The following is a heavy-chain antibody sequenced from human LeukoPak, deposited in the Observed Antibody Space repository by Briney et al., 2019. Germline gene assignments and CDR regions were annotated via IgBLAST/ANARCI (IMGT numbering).Heavy chain of an antibody. D-gene: IGHD2-15*01. Sequence: GASVKVSCKASGYTFTGHYMHWLRQAPGQGLEWMGWINSNNGDTNYAQKFQGRVTMTRDTSISTAYMELSRLRSDDTAVYYCARRRMVAYNWFDPWGQGTLVTVSS. J-gene: IGHJ5*02. CDR1: GYTFTGHY. V-gene: IGHV1-2*02. CDR3: ARRRMVAYNWFDP. CDR2: INSNNGDT.